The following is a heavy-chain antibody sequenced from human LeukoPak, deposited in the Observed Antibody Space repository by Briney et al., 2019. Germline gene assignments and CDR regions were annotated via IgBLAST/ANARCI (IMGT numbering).Heavy chain of an antibody. CDR1: GYTFTGYY. Sequence: GASVKVSCKASGYTFTGYYMHWVRQAPGQGLEWMGWINPNSGGTNYAQKFQGWVTMTRDMSISTAYMELSRLRSDDTAVYYCARGLCSGGSCYVGYNWFDPWGQGTLVTVSS. D-gene: IGHD2-15*01. J-gene: IGHJ5*02. CDR3: ARGLCSGGSCYVGYNWFDP. CDR2: INPNSGGT. V-gene: IGHV1-2*04.